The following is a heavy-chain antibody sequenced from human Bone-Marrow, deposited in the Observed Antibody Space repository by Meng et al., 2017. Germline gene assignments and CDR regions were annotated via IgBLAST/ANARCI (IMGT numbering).Heavy chain of an antibody. CDR2: INPNSGGT. D-gene: IGHD6-19*01. CDR1: GYTFTGYY. CDR3: ARDRYSSGWYWVY. V-gene: IGHV1-2*02. J-gene: IGHJ4*02. Sequence: ASVKVSCKASGYTFTGYYMHWVRQAPGQGLEWMGWINPNSGGTNYAQKFQGRVTMTTDTSTSTAYMELRSLRSDDTAVYYCARDRYSSGWYWVYWGQGTLVTVSS.